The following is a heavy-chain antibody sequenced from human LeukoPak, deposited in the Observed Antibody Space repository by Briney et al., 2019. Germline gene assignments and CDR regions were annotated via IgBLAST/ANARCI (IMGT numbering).Heavy chain of an antibody. V-gene: IGHV5-51*01. D-gene: IGHD3-9*01. CDR2: IYPGDSDT. J-gene: IGHJ3*02. Sequence: PGGSLRLSCKGSGYSFTSYWIGWVRQMPGKGLEWMGIIYPGDSDTRYSPSFQGQVTILADKSISTAYLQWSSLKASDTAMYYCARTLYDILTGYSASDAFDIWGQGTMVTVSS. CDR1: GYSFTSYW. CDR3: ARTLYDILTGYSASDAFDI.